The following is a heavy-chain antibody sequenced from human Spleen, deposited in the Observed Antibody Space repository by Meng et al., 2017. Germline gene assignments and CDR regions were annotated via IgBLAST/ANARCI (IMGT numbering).Heavy chain of an antibody. J-gene: IGHJ5*02. CDR1: GYTFTSYA. V-gene: IGHV1-3*01. CDR2: INAGNGNT. Sequence: ASVKVSCKASGYTFTSYAMHWVRQAPGQRLEWMGWINAGNGNTKYSQKFQGRVTITRDTSASTAYMELSSLRSEDTAVYYCARGLRGYSYGGNWFDPWGQGTLVTVSS. CDR3: ARGLRGYSYGGNWFDP. D-gene: IGHD5-18*01.